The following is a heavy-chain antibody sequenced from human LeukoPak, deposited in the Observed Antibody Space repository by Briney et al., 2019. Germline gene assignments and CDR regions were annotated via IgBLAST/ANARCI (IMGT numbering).Heavy chain of an antibody. D-gene: IGHD6-19*01. J-gene: IGHJ4*02. Sequence: SVKVSCKASGGTFSSYTISWVRQAPGQGLEWMGRIIPILGIANYAQKFQGRVTITADKSTSTAYMELSSLRSEDTAVYYCASIAVAGKPLFGNWGQGTLVTVSS. CDR2: IIPILGIA. V-gene: IGHV1-69*02. CDR3: ASIAVAGKPLFGN. CDR1: GGTFSSYT.